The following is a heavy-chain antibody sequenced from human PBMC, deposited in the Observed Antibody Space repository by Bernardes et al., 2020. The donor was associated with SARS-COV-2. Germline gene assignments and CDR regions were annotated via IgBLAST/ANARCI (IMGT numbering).Heavy chain of an antibody. CDR1: GGSLRGNY. D-gene: IGHD2-2*01. J-gene: IGHJ4*02. V-gene: IGHV4-34*01. CDR3: ARVSMKYQLPRHFDL. CDR2: VDYSGAT. Sequence: SETLSLTRTVTGGSLRGNYWAWIRQPPGKALEWIGQVDYSGATNYNPSLKSRVTMSAAASENQFFLRVTSVTAADTAMYYCARVSMKYQLPRHFDLWGQGALVTVSS.